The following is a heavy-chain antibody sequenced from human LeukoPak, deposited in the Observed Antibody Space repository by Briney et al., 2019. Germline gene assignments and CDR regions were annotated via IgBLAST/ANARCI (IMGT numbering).Heavy chain of an antibody. Sequence: ASVKVSCKASGYTFTGYYMNWVRQAPGQGLEWMRRINPNSGGTNYAQKFQGRVTMTRDTSISTAYMELSRLRSDDTAVYYCARDPSSGWYPHFDYWGQGTLVTVSS. V-gene: IGHV1-2*06. D-gene: IGHD6-19*01. CDR3: ARDPSSGWYPHFDY. CDR1: GYTFTGYY. J-gene: IGHJ4*02. CDR2: INPNSGGT.